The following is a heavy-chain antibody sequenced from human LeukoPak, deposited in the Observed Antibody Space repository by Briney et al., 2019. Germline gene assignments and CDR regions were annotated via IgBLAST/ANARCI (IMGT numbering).Heavy chain of an antibody. CDR2: LGTDGTYT. J-gene: IGHJ5*02. Sequence: PGGSLRLSCAASGFNLRDYWMHWVRQAPGKGLVWVSRLGTDGTYTNYADSVKGRFTISRDNAKNTLNLQMDSLRVEDTAFYYCVRDPSNSGNWFDLWGQGTLVTVSS. V-gene: IGHV3-74*01. CDR3: VRDPSNSGNWFDL. CDR1: GFNLRDYW. D-gene: IGHD4-11*01.